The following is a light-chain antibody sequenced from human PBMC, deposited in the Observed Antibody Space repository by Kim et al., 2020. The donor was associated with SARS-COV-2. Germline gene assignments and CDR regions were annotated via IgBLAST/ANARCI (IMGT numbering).Light chain of an antibody. J-gene: IGKJ2*01. CDR3: QQFNRPYT. CDR2: FAT. Sequence: LSESVGDRVTITCRASQAINNHLAWYQQKPGEAPKLLIYFATTLQSGVPSRFSGSGSGTDFTLTISSLQPEDFGDYYCQQFNRPYTFGQGTKLEI. V-gene: IGKV1-9*01. CDR1: QAINNH.